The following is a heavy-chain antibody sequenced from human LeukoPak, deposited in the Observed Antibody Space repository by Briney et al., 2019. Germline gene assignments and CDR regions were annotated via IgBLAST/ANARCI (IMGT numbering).Heavy chain of an antibody. J-gene: IGHJ4*02. D-gene: IGHD4-17*01. Sequence: GGSLRLSCSASGFSFSTYAMSWVRQAPGKGLEYVSAISRDGGSTYYADSVKGRFAISRDNSKNTLYLQMSSLRAEDTAVYYCVRGLLSTVTPTYDYWGQGTLVTVSS. CDR2: ISRDGGST. CDR3: VRGLLSTVTPTYDY. V-gene: IGHV3-64D*09. CDR1: GFSFSTYA.